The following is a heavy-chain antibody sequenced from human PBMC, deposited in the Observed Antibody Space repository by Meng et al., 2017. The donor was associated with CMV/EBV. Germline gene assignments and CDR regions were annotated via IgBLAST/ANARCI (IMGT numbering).Heavy chain of an antibody. J-gene: IGHJ6*02. CDR2: IYSGGST. D-gene: IGHD5-18*01. Sequence: LSLTCAASGFTLRSNYVNWVPQAPGKGLEWVSVIYSGGSTYYADSVKGRFTISRDNSKNTVYLQMNSLRAEDTAVFYCARGVDTAPLGMDIWGQGTTVTVSS. CDR1: GFTLRSNY. CDR3: ARGVDTAPLGMDI. V-gene: IGHV3-53*01.